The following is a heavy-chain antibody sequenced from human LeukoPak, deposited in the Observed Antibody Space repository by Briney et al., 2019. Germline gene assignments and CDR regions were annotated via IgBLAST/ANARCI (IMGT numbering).Heavy chain of an antibody. CDR1: GFTFSDYA. Sequence: GGSLRLSCAASGFTFSDYAMTWVRQAPGKGLEWVSTINSGGAINYADSVKGRFTISRDNPKNTLYLQMNSLRAEDTAAYYCAKRGSYSSSFTSTFDYWGQGTLVTVSS. D-gene: IGHD6-6*01. J-gene: IGHJ4*02. V-gene: IGHV3-23*01. CDR2: INSGGAI. CDR3: AKRGSYSSSFTSTFDY.